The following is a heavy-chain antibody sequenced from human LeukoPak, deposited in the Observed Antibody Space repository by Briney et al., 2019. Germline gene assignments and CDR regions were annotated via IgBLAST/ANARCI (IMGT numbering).Heavy chain of an antibody. Sequence: GGSLRLSCAASGFSDSSSGIHWVRQAPGKGLDWLAFIQYDGRNKYYADSVKGRFTMSRDNSKNTLYLQMNSLRVEDTAVYYCAKGPSMAMDVWGIGTTVTVSS. V-gene: IGHV3-30*02. CDR1: GFSDSSSG. J-gene: IGHJ6*03. D-gene: IGHD2/OR15-2a*01. CDR3: AKGPSMAMDV. CDR2: IQYDGRNK.